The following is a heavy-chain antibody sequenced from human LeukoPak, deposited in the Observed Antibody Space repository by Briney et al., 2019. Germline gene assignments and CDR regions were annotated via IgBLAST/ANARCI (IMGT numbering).Heavy chain of an antibody. CDR3: ARDRYYYDSSGYPHTYFDY. CDR1: GYTFTSYG. CDR2: ISAYKGNT. Sequence: ASVKVSCKASGYTFTSYGISWVRQAPGQGLEWMGWISAYKGNTNYAQKLQGRATMTTDTSTSTAYMELRSLRSDDTAVYYCARDRYYYDSSGYPHTYFDYWGQGTLVTVSS. V-gene: IGHV1-18*01. J-gene: IGHJ4*02. D-gene: IGHD3-22*01.